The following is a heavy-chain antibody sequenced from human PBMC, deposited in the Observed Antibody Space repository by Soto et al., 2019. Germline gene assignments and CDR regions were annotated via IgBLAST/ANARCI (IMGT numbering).Heavy chain of an antibody. CDR3: AKGVSTSCQSPFDY. CDR2: ISHDGTNK. J-gene: IGHJ4*02. D-gene: IGHD2-2*01. Sequence: PGGSLRLSCEVSGFTFSAYGMHWVRQAPGKGLEWVAAISHDGTNKNYGDSVKGRFTISRDNSKKTLYLQMNSLRPEDTALYYCAKGVSTSCQSPFDYWGQGTLVTVS. V-gene: IGHV3-30*18. CDR1: GFTFSAYG.